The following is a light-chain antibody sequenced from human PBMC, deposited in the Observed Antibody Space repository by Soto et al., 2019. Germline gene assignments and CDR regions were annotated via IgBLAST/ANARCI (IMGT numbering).Light chain of an antibody. CDR1: QSVSSY. Sequence: EIVLTQSPATLSLSPGERGTLSCRASQSVSSYLAWYQQKPGQAPRLLIYDASNRATGIPVRFSGSGSGTDLTLTISSREPEDFAVYYCQQRSIWPQTFGQGTKLEIK. CDR2: DAS. CDR3: QQRSIWPQT. V-gene: IGKV3-11*01. J-gene: IGKJ2*01.